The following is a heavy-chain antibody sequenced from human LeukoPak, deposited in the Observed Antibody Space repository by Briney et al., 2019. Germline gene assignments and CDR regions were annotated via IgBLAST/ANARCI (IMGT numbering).Heavy chain of an antibody. CDR1: GYTFTSYY. J-gene: IGHJ5*02. D-gene: IGHD1-26*01. CDR2: IIPSCGST. V-gene: IGHV1-46*01. Sequence: ASVKVSCKASGYTFTSYYIHWVRQAPGQGLEWMGVIIPSCGSTSYAPRFQGRVTMTRDTSTSTLYMELSSLKSEDTAVYYCARDLRSDSNWFDPWGQGTLVTVSS. CDR3: ARDLRSDSNWFDP.